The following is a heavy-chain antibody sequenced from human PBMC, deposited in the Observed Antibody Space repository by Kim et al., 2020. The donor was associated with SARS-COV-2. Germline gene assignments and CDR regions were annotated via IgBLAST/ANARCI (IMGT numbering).Heavy chain of an antibody. Sequence: ASVKVSCKASGYTFTGYDIQWVRQATGQGLEWMGWMNPNSGNTGYSQKFRGRVTMTRDTFISTVYMELSGLRPEDTAVYYCAGGRGTTVTPLDYLGQGTL. J-gene: IGHJ4*02. CDR1: GYTFTGYD. CDR2: MNPNSGNT. V-gene: IGHV1-8*01. CDR3: AGGRGTTVTPLDY. D-gene: IGHD4-17*01.